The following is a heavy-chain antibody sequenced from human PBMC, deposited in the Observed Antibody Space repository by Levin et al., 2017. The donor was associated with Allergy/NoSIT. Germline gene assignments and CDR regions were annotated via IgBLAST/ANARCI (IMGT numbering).Heavy chain of an antibody. CDR1: GFTFSTYW. J-gene: IGHJ6*02. V-gene: IGHV3-7*01. D-gene: IGHD1-26*01. CDR3: GRPQGDYHYYALDV. CDR2: IKKDESEK. Sequence: SGGSLRLSCAASGFTFSTYWMSWVRQAPGKGLEWVANIKKDESEKYYVDSVKGRFTISRDNAKNSLYLQMNSLRVEDTAVYYCGRPQGDYHYYALDVWGQGTTVTVSS.